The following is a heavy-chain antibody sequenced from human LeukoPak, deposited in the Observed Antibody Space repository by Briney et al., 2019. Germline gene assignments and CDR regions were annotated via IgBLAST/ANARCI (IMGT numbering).Heavy chain of an antibody. D-gene: IGHD4-17*01. J-gene: IGHJ4*02. CDR3: AAYGDYHY. CDR2: IISSSSTI. CDR1: GFTFSSYS. Sequence: PGGSLRLSCAASGFTFSSYSMNWVRQAPGKGLEWVSYIISSSSTISYEGPLKGRFTISKDNAKNSMFLQMNSLRAEDTAVYYCAAYGDYHYWGQGTLVTASS. V-gene: IGHV3-48*04.